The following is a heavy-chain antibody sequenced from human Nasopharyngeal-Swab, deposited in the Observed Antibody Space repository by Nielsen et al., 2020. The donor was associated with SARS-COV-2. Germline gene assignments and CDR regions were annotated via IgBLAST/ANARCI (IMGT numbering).Heavy chain of an antibody. D-gene: IGHD3-16*01. J-gene: IGHJ4*02. V-gene: IGHV3-21*01. CDR2: ISSSSSYM. Sequence: GESLKISCAASGFTFSSYSMNWVRQAPGKGLEWVSSISSSSSYMYYADPVKGRFTISRDNAKNSLYLQMNSLRAEDTAVYYCARERLGELFVDYWGQGTLVTVSS. CDR3: ARERLGELFVDY. CDR1: GFTFSSYS.